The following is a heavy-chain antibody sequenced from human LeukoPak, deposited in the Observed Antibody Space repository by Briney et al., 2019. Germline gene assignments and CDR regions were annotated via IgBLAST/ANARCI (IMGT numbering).Heavy chain of an antibody. CDR1: GFIVSSNY. CDR2: IYSGGST. J-gene: IGHJ4*02. D-gene: IGHD3-10*01. V-gene: IGHV3-66*01. CDR3: ASPRIYGSGSYPDY. Sequence: PGGSLRLSCAASGFIVSSNYMSWVRQAPGKGLEWVSVIYSGGSTYYADSVKGRFTISRDNSKNTVYLQMNSLRADDTAVYYCASPRIYGSGSYPDYWGQGTLVTVSS.